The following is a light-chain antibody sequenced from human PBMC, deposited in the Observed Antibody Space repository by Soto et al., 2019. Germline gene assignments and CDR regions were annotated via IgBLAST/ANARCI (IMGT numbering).Light chain of an antibody. V-gene: IGKV3-15*01. CDR2: GAS. CDR3: QQYNNWPGT. J-gene: IGKJ4*01. CDR1: QSVSSN. Sequence: EIVMTQSPATLSVSPGERATLSCRASQSVSSNLAWYQQKPGQAPRLLIYGASTRATGIPARFSGSGSGTEFTLTISSLQSEDFAVYSCQQYNNWPGTFGGRTKVDIK.